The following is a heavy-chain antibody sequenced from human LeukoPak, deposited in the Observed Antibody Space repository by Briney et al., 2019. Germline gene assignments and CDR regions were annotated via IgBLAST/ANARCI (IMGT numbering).Heavy chain of an antibody. D-gene: IGHD3-10*01. V-gene: IGHV3-74*03. CDR3: ARVASGSYNWFDP. CDR2: INTDGSRT. Sequence: GGSLRLSCAASGFTFSTYWMHWVRQAPGKGLVWVSRINTDGSRTTYADSVRGRFASSRDNAKNTVYLQMNSLRAEDTAVYYCARVASGSYNWFDPWGQGTLVTVFS. J-gene: IGHJ5*02. CDR1: GFTFSTYW.